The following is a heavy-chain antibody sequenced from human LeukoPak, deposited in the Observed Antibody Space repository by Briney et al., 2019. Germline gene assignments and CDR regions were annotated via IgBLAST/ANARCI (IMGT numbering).Heavy chain of an antibody. CDR2: IYYSGST. CDR1: GGSISSYY. V-gene: IGHV4-59*08. Sequence: SETLSLTCTVSGGSISSYYWSWIRQPPGKGLEWIGYIYYSGSTYYNPSLESRVTISVDTSKNQFSLKLSSVTAADTAVYYCARSGGYWSGYLYFDLWGRGTLVTVSS. D-gene: IGHD3-3*01. CDR3: ARSGGYWSGYLYFDL. J-gene: IGHJ2*01.